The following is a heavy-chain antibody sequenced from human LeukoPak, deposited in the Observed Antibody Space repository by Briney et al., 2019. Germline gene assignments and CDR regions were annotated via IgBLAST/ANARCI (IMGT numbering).Heavy chain of an antibody. CDR2: ISYDGSNK. CDR1: GFTFSSYA. Sequence: GGSLRLSCAASGFTFSSYAMHWVRQAPGKGLEWVAVISYDGSNKYYADSVKGRFTISRDNSKNTLYLQMNSLRAEDTAVYYCAREVHYYDSRGGGMDVWGQGITVTVSS. D-gene: IGHD3-22*01. V-gene: IGHV3-30-3*01. CDR3: AREVHYYDSRGGGMDV. J-gene: IGHJ6*02.